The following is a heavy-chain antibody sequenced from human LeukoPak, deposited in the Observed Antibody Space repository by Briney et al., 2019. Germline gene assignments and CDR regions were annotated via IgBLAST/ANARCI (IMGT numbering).Heavy chain of an antibody. J-gene: IGHJ6*03. CDR2: IYYSGST. CDR1: GGSISSSSYY. V-gene: IGHV4-39*01. D-gene: IGHD1-1*01. CDR3: AGLEHGVYYYYYMDV. Sequence: PSETLSLTCTVSGGSISSSSYYWGWIRHPPGKGLGGMGSIYYSGSTYYNPSLKSRVTISVDTSKNQFSLKLSSVTAADTAVYYCAGLEHGVYYYYYMDVWGKGTTVTVSS.